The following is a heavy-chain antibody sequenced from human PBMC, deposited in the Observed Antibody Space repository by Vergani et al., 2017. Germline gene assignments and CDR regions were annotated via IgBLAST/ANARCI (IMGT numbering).Heavy chain of an antibody. J-gene: IGHJ6*02. CDR2: ISYDGSNK. V-gene: IGHV3-30-3*01. CDR1: GFTFSSYA. CDR3: ARDLSDYTFASPQPLATGGREPWSRCPQAYYYGMDV. Sequence: QVQLVESGGGVVQPGRSLRLSCAASGFTFSSYAMHWVRQAPGKGLEWVAVISYDGSNKYYADSVKGRFTISRDNSKNTRYLQMNSLRAEDTAVYYCARDLSDYTFASPQPLATGGREPWSRCPQAYYYGMDVWGQGTTVTVSS. D-gene: IGHD4-11*01.